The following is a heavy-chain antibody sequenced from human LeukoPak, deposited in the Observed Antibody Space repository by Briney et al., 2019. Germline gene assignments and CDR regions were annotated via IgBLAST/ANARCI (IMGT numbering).Heavy chain of an antibody. J-gene: IGHJ6*03. Sequence: SETLSLTCTVSGGSINSYYWNWIRQPPGKGLEWIGYIYYSGDTNYNPSLKSRVTIAVDTSKNQFSLKLSSVTAADTAVYYCARRAAAVGTYYMDVWGKGTTVTASS. D-gene: IGHD6-13*01. CDR3: ARRAAAVGTYYMDV. CDR2: IYYSGDT. CDR1: GGSINSYY. V-gene: IGHV4-59*01.